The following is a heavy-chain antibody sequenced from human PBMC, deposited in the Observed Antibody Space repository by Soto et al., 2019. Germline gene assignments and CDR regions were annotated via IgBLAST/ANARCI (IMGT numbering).Heavy chain of an antibody. CDR1: GASVGSDDYY. J-gene: IGHJ4*02. CDR2: IYYSGNT. CDR3: ARTWIGSPFDF. Sequence: SETLSLTCTVSGASVGSDDYYWSWIRQRPGKGLEWIGYIYYSGNTNYNPSLKSRLTISVDTSKNQFSLQLMSVTAADTAVYYCARTWIGSPFDFWGQGSLVTVSS. D-gene: IGHD5-12*01. V-gene: IGHV4-31*03.